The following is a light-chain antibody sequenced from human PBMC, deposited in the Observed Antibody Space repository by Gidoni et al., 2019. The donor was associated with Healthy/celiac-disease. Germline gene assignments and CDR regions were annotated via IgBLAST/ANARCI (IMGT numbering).Light chain of an antibody. V-gene: IGKV3-11*01. Sequence: IVLTQSPATLSLSPGERATLSCRASRTVSSYLAWYQQKPGQAPRLLIYDASNRATGIPARFSGSGSGTDFTPTISSLEPEDFAVYYCQQRSNWPLTFXGXTKVEIK. CDR1: RTVSSY. J-gene: IGKJ4*01. CDR3: QQRSNWPLT. CDR2: DAS.